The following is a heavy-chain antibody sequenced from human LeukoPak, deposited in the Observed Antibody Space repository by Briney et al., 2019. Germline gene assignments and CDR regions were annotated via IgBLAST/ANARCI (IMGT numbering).Heavy chain of an antibody. V-gene: IGHV3-74*01. J-gene: IGHJ3*02. Sequence: GGSLRLSCAASGFTFSSNWMHWVRQAPGKGLVWVSRINSDGSSTSYADSVKGRFTISRDKAKNKLDLQMNSLRAEDTAVYYCAREGAIPLDAFDMWGQGKMVTVSS. CDR2: INSDGSST. CDR1: GFTFSSNW. CDR3: AREGAIPLDAFDM. D-gene: IGHD2-21*01.